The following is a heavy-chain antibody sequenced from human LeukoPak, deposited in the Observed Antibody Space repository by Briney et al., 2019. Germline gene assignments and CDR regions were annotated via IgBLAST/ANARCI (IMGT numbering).Heavy chain of an antibody. CDR3: AKEQVQSYYDSSGSDY. V-gene: IGHV3-23*01. D-gene: IGHD3-22*01. CDR2: ISGSGGST. CDR1: GFTFSSYA. J-gene: IGHJ4*02. Sequence: PGGSLRLSCAASGFTFSSYAMSWVRQAPGKGLEWVSAISGSGGSTYYADSVKGRFTIPRDNSKNTLYLQMNSLRAEDTAVYYCAKEQVQSYYDSSGSDYWGQGTLVTVSS.